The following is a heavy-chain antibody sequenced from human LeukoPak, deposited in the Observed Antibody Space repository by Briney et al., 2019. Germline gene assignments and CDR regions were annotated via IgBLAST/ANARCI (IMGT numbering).Heavy chain of an antibody. D-gene: IGHD1-26*01. CDR2: IFPSGGEI. J-gene: IGHJ3*02. CDR3: ARVSRSGSLDMHFDI. Sequence: GGSLRLSCAASGFTFSTFAMIWVRQPPGKGLEWVSSIFPSGGEIHYADSVRGRFTISRDNSKSTLSLQMNSLRAEDTAIYYCARVSRSGSLDMHFDIWGQGTMVTVSS. V-gene: IGHV3-23*01. CDR1: GFTFSTFA.